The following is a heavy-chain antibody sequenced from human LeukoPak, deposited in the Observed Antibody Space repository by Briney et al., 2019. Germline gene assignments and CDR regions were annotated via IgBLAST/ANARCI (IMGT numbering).Heavy chain of an antibody. CDR1: GFTVSSNY. V-gene: IGHV3-53*01. D-gene: IGHD3-10*01. CDR3: ARDRRGVGAFDI. J-gene: IGHJ3*02. Sequence: GGSLRLSCAASGFTVSSNYINWVRQAPGKGLEWVSVIYSGGSTYYPDSVKGRFAISRDNSKNTLYLQMNRLRAEDTAVYYCARDRRGVGAFDIWGQGTMVTVSS. CDR2: IYSGGST.